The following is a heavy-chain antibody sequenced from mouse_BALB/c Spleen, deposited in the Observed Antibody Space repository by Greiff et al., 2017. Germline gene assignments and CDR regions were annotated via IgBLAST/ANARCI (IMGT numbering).Heavy chain of an antibody. Sequence: QVQLKESGAELVRPGVSVKISCKGSGYTFTDYAMHWVKQSHAKSLEWIGVISTYYGDASYNQKFKGKATMTVDKSSSTAYMELARLTSEDSAIYYCARDDYTWFAYWGQGTLVTVSA. CDR3: ARDDYTWFAY. CDR1: GYTFTDYA. J-gene: IGHJ3*01. D-gene: IGHD2-4*01. V-gene: IGHV1S137*01. CDR2: ISTYYGDA.